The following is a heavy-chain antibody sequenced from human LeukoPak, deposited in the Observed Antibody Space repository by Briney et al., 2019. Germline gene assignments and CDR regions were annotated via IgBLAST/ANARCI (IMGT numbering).Heavy chain of an antibody. CDR2: ISSSSSYI. D-gene: IGHD2-21*02. J-gene: IGHJ4*02. V-gene: IGHV3-21*01. CDR3: ARGSIVVVTGVDWDFDY. Sequence: GGSLRLSCAASGFTFSSYSMNWVRQAPGKGLEWVSSISSSSSYIYYADSVKGRFTISRDNAKNSLYLQMNSLRAEDTAVYYCARGSIVVVTGVDWDFDYWGQGTLVTVSS. CDR1: GFTFSSYS.